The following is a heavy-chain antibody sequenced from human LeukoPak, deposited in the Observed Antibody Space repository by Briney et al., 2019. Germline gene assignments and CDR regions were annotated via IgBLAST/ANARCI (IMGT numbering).Heavy chain of an antibody. V-gene: IGHV4-39*07. Sequence: SETLSLTCTVSGGSISSSSYYWGWVRQPPGKGLEWIGGIYYSGSTYYNPSLKSRVTISVDTSKNQFSLKLSSVTAADTAVYYCARGPRGITIFGVVGFDLWGRGTLVTVSS. D-gene: IGHD3-3*01. CDR3: ARGPRGITIFGVVGFDL. CDR1: GGSISSSSYY. CDR2: IYYSGST. J-gene: IGHJ2*01.